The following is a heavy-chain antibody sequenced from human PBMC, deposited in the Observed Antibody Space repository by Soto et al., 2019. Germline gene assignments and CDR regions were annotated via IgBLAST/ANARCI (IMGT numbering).Heavy chain of an antibody. D-gene: IGHD6-13*01. CDR3: AREVGAAAGNYYYYGMDV. CDR1: GDSVSSNSAA. CDR2: KYYRSKWYN. J-gene: IGHJ6*02. Sequence: SQTLSLTCAISGDSVSSNSAAWNWIRQSPSRGLEWLGRKYYRSKWYNDYAVSVKSRITINPDTSKNQFSLQLNSVTPEDTAVYYCAREVGAAAGNYYYYGMDVWGQGTTVTVSS. V-gene: IGHV6-1*01.